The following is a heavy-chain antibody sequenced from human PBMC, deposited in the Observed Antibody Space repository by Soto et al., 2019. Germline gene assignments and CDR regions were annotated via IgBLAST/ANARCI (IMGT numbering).Heavy chain of an antibody. V-gene: IGHV3-15*07. CDR2: IKSKTDGGTT. Sequence: PGGSLRLSCAASGFTFSNAWMNWVRQAPGKGLEWVGRIKSKTDGGTTDYAAPVKGRFTISRDDSKNTLYLQMNSLKTEDTAVYYCTARWLSDRSQTRYGMDVWGQGTTVTVSS. D-gene: IGHD2-21*01. CDR1: GFTFSNAW. CDR3: TARWLSDRSQTRYGMDV. J-gene: IGHJ6*02.